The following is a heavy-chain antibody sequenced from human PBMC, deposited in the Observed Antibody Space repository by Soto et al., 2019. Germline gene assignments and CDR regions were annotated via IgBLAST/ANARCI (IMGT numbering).Heavy chain of an antibody. V-gene: IGHV1-24*01. CDR3: ATDGDFGVVNPPT. Sequence: GASVKVSCKVSGYTLTELSMHWVRQAPGKGLEWMGGFDPEDGETIYAQKFQGRVTTTEDTSTDTAYMELSSLRSEDTAVYYCATDGDFGVVNPPTWGQGTLVTVSS. D-gene: IGHD3-3*01. J-gene: IGHJ5*02. CDR1: GYTLTELS. CDR2: FDPEDGET.